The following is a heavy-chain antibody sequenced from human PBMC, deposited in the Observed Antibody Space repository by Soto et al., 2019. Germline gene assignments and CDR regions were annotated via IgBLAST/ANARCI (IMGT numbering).Heavy chain of an antibody. Sequence: NPSETLSLTCTVSGGSISSGNYYWSWIRQPPGKGLEWIGYIFYTGSTYYNPSLESRLSISVDTSKNQFSLKLSSVTAADTAVYYCVRDNGGNSEFGYWGQGTLVTVSS. D-gene: IGHD2-21*01. CDR3: VRDNGGNSEFGY. CDR1: GGSISSGNYY. J-gene: IGHJ4*02. CDR2: IFYTGST. V-gene: IGHV4-30-4*01.